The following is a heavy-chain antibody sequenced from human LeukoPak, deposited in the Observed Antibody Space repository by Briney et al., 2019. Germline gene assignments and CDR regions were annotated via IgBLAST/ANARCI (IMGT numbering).Heavy chain of an antibody. Sequence: GGSLRLSCAASGFTVSSNYMSWVRQAPEKGLEWVSVIYSGGSTYYADSVKGRFTISRDNSKNTLYLQMSSLRAEDTAVYYCARPAVSGWSLDYWGQGTLVTVSS. D-gene: IGHD6-19*01. J-gene: IGHJ4*02. CDR2: IYSGGST. CDR1: GFTVSSNY. CDR3: ARPAVSGWSLDY. V-gene: IGHV3-53*01.